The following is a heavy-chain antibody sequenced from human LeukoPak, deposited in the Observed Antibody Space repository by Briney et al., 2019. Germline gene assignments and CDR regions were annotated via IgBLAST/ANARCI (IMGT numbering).Heavy chain of an antibody. CDR2: INPNSGGT. D-gene: IGHD3-10*01. CDR1: GYTFTGYY. J-gene: IGHJ4*02. CDR3: AIQDGSGSYYNMDY. V-gene: IGHV1-2*02. Sequence: APVKVSCKASGYTFTGYYMHWVRQAPGQGLEWMGWINPNSGGTNYAQKFQGRVTMTGDTSISTAYMELSRLRSDDTAVYYCAIQDGSGSYYNMDYWGQGTLVTVSS.